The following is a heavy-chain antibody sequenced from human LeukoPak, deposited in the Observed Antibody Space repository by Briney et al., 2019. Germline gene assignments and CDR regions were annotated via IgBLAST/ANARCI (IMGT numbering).Heavy chain of an antibody. CDR3: ARVRAAAAGTHYFDY. D-gene: IGHD6-13*01. Sequence: ASVKVSCKASGGTFSSYAISWVRQAPGQGLEWMGGIIPIFGTANYAQKFQGRVTITADESTSTAYMELSSLRSEDTAVYYCARVRAAAAGTHYFDYWGQGTLVTVSS. J-gene: IGHJ4*02. CDR1: GGTFSSYA. V-gene: IGHV1-69*13. CDR2: IIPIFGTA.